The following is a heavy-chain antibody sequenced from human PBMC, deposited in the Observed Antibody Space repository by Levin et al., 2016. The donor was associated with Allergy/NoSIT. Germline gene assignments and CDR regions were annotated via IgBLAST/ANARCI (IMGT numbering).Heavy chain of an antibody. D-gene: IGHD3-22*01. J-gene: IGHJ6*02. Sequence: VRQAPGKGLEWVGRIKSKTDGGTTDYAAPVKGRFTISRDDSKNTLYLQMNSLKTEDTAVYYCTTEQTSPKIVVGSITIPLYYYYYYGMDVWGQGTTVTVSS. CDR2: IKSKTDGGTT. CDR3: TTEQTSPKIVVGSITIPLYYYYYYGMDV. V-gene: IGHV3-15*01.